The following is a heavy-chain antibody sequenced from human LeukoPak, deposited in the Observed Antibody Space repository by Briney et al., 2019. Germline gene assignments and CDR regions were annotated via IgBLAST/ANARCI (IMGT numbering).Heavy chain of an antibody. V-gene: IGHV3-23*01. J-gene: IGHJ4*02. CDR1: GFTFSSYA. D-gene: IGHD6-19*01. Sequence: GGSLRLSCAASGFTFSSYAMSWVRQAPGKGLEWVSAISGSGGSTYYADSVKGRFTISRDNPKNTLYLQMNSLRAEDTAVYYCAKSWQWLENFDYWGQGTLVTVSS. CDR2: ISGSGGST. CDR3: AKSWQWLENFDY.